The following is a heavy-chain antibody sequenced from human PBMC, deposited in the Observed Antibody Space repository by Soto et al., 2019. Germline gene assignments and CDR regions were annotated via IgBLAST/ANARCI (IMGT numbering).Heavy chain of an antibody. CDR3: ARGGLELRTRDAFDI. Sequence: GASVKVSCKASGYTFTSYDINWVRHATGQGLEWMGWMNPNSGNTGYAQKFQGRVTMTRNTSISTAYMELSSLRSEDTAVYYCARGGLELRTRDAFDIWGQGTMVTVSS. V-gene: IGHV1-8*01. J-gene: IGHJ3*02. CDR2: MNPNSGNT. D-gene: IGHD1-7*01. CDR1: GYTFTSYD.